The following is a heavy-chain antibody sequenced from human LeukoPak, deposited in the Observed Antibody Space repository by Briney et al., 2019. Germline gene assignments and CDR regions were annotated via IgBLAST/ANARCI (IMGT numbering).Heavy chain of an antibody. J-gene: IGHJ3*02. CDR1: GFTFSSCS. V-gene: IGHV3-21*01. D-gene: IGHD2-2*01. CDR3: ARDRSTSLDDAFDI. CDR2: ISSSSYI. Sequence: PGGSLRLSCAASGFTFSSCSMNWVRQAPGKGLEWVSSISSSSYIYYADSVKGRFTISRDNAKNSLYLQMNSLRAEDTAVYYCARDRSTSLDDAFDIWGQGTMVTVSS.